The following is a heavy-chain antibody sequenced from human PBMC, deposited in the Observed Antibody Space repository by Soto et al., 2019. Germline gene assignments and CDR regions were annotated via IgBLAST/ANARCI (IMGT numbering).Heavy chain of an antibody. CDR3: ARGERPHYYGSGSVIDP. CDR2: SYHSGST. V-gene: IGHV4-4*02. D-gene: IGHD3-10*01. CDR1: GGSISSSNW. J-gene: IGHJ5*02. Sequence: QVQLQESGPGLVKPSGTLSLTCAVSGGSISSSNWWSWVRQPPGKGLEWIGESYHSGSTNYNPSLKSRVTISVDKSKNQFSLKLSSVTAADTDVYYCARGERPHYYGSGSVIDPWGQGTLVTVSS.